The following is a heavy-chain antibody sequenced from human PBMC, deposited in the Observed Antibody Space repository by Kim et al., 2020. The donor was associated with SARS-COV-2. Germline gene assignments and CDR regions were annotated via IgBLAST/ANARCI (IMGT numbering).Heavy chain of an antibody. V-gene: IGHV1-2*02. J-gene: IGHJ5*02. Sequence: ASVKVSCKASGYTFTGYYMHWVRQAPGQGLEWMGWINPNSGGTNYAQKFQGRVTMTRDTSISTAYMELSRLRSDDTAVYYCAREGYSSSWYRATTFDPWGQGTLVTVSS. D-gene: IGHD6-13*01. CDR2: INPNSGGT. CDR3: AREGYSSSWYRATTFDP. CDR1: GYTFTGYY.